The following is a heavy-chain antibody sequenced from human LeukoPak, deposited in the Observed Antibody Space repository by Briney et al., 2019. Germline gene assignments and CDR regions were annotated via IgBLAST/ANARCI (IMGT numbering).Heavy chain of an antibody. V-gene: IGHV1-69*06. J-gene: IGHJ6*03. D-gene: IGHD3-22*01. CDR3: ARVSYYDSSGYGSYYYYMDV. CDR2: IIPIFGTA. CDR1: GDTFSRYP. Sequence: ASVKVSGKAAGDTFSRYPISWVGQPPGQGLEWMGGIIPIFGTANYAQKFPGRGTSTAAKSTSTAYIELSSLRSEATAVYYCARVSYYDSSGYGSYYYYMDVWGNGTTVTVSS.